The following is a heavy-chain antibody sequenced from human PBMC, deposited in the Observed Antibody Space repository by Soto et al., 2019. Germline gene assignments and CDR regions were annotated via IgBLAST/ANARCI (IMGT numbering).Heavy chain of an antibody. CDR1: GGTFSNYV. CDR3: ARGPITSGYYLDFYD. J-gene: IGHJ1*01. D-gene: IGHD3-22*01. CDR2: SIPIFDTT. V-gene: IGHV1-69*01. Sequence: QVQLVQSGAEVKKPGSSVSVSCKASGGTFSNYVISWLRQAPGQGLEWMGGSIPIFDTTNYAQKFQGRVTITADESTSTAYMELSSRRSEDTAVYYCARGPITSGYYLDFYDWGQGTLVTVSS.